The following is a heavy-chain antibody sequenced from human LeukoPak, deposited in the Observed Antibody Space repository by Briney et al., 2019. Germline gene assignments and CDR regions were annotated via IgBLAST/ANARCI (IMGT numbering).Heavy chain of an antibody. CDR2: ISYDGSNK. CDR1: GFIFNTYP. V-gene: IGHV3-30-3*01. J-gene: IGHJ6*04. D-gene: IGHD2-2*01. Sequence: PGGSLRLSCAASGFIFNTYPMHWVRQAPGKGLEWVVLISYDGSNKYYADSVKGRFTISRDNSKNTLYLQMNSLRAEDTAVHYCARGRGSCSSTSCYSYMDVWGKGTTVTVSS. CDR3: ARGRGSCSSTSCYSYMDV.